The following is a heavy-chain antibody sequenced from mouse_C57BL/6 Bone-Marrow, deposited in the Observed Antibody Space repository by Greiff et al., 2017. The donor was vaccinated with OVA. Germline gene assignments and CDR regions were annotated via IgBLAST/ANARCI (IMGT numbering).Heavy chain of an antibody. Sequence: EVKLMESVAELVRPGASVKLSCTASGFNIKNTYMHWVKQRPEQGLEWIGRIDPANDNTKYAPKFQGKATMTADTSSNTAYLQLCSLSSEDTAVYCCARGNFGSSFYAMDYWGQGTSLTVSS. CDR1: GFNIKNTY. V-gene: IGHV14-3*01. CDR2: IDPANDNT. J-gene: IGHJ4*01. D-gene: IGHD1-1*01. CDR3: ARGNFGSSFYAMDY.